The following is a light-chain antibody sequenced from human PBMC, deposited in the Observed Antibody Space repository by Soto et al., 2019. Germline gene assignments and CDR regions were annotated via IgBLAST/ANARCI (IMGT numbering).Light chain of an antibody. CDR2: GAS. CDR1: QSVSSDY. CDR3: HQYGSSPT. J-gene: IGKJ5*01. Sequence: EIVVTQSTGTLSLSPGERATLSCRASQSVSSDYLAWYHQKPGQPPRLLIYGASSRATGIPDRFSGSGSGTDFTLTISRLEPEDFAVYYCHQYGSSPTFGQGTRLEIK. V-gene: IGKV3-20*01.